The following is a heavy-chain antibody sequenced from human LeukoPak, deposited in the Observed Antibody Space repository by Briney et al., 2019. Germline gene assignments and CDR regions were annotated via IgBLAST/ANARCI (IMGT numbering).Heavy chain of an antibody. V-gene: IGHV4-59*08. Sequence: SETLSLTCYVSNGSITTYYWTWIRQPPGKGLEWIGYIYYSGSTNYNPSLKSRVTISVDTSKNQFSLKLSSVTAADTAVYYCARHYGSGKYYFDYWGQGTLVTVSS. CDR2: IYYSGST. CDR3: ARHYGSGKYYFDY. D-gene: IGHD3-10*01. CDR1: NGSITTYY. J-gene: IGHJ4*02.